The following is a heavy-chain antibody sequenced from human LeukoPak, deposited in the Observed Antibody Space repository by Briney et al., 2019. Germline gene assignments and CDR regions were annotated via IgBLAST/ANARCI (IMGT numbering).Heavy chain of an antibody. CDR1: GFTIGSHF. J-gene: IGHJ4*02. Sequence: PGGSLRLSCAVSGFTIGSHFMGWVRHLPGKGLHCVAILEPSGNERNYVDSVKGRFTISRDNAQNSLSLQMNSLSAEDTAVYYCARLGASSSGKYYFDYWGQGTLVTVSS. V-gene: IGHV3-7*01. CDR3: ARLGASSSGKYYFDY. D-gene: IGHD6-25*01. CDR2: LEPSGNER.